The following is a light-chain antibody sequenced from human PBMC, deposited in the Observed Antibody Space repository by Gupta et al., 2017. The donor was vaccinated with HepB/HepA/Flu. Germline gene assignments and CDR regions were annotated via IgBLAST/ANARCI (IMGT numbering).Light chain of an antibody. CDR2: AAS. J-gene: IGKJ2*02. V-gene: IGKV1-39*01. CDR1: QSISSY. CDR3: QQSYSTSCT. Sequence: DIQMTQSPSSLSASVGDRVTITCRASQSISSYLNWHQQKPGKAPKLLIYAASSLQSGVPSRFSGSGSGTDFTLTISSLQPEDFATYYCQQSYSTSCTFGQGTKLEIK.